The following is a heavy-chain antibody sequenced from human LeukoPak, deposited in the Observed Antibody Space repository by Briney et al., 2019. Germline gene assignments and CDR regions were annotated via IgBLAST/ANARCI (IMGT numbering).Heavy chain of an antibody. Sequence: GGSLRLSCAPSVFAFSSYAMSSVRQARGKGLGWVSAISGTGGSTYYATTVKARFTIPRDNSKTTPYLQINCTRATGPAGHFRANARGVRGVIITTRINWFDPGGQGTLVTASS. CDR1: VFAFSSYA. D-gene: IGHD3-10*01. J-gene: IGHJ5*02. CDR3: ANARGVRGVIITTRINWFDP. V-gene: IGHV3-23*01. CDR2: ISGTGGST.